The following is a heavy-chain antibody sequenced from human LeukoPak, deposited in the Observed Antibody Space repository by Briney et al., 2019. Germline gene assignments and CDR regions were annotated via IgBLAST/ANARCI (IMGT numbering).Heavy chain of an antibody. CDR2: IGTAGDT. D-gene: IGHD3-3*01. J-gene: IGHJ6*02. Sequence: GGSLRLSCAASGFTFSSYDMHWVRQATGKGLEWVSAIGTAGDTYYPGSVKGRFTISRENVKNSLYLQMNSLRAGDTAVYYCARGWPHYDFWSGSFRSGMDVWGQGTTVTVSS. CDR3: ARGWPHYDFWSGSFRSGMDV. CDR1: GFTFSSYD. V-gene: IGHV3-13*01.